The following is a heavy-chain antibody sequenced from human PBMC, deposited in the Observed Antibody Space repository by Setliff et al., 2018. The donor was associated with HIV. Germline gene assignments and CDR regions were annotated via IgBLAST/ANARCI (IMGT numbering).Heavy chain of an antibody. D-gene: IGHD3-22*01. CDR2: ISAYNGNT. CDR1: GYIFTSYG. J-gene: IGHJ1*01. V-gene: IGHV1-18*01. CDR3: ARDPSSGIYYDSSGQYFQN. Sequence: GASVKVSCKASGYIFTSYGISWVRQAPRQGLEWMGWISAYNGNTNYAQKFQGRVSMTIDTSTSTAYMGLRSLRPDDTAVYFCARDPSSGIYYDSSGQYFQNWGQGTLVTVSS.